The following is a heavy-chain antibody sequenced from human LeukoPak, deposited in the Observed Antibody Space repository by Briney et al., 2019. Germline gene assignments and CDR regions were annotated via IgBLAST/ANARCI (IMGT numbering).Heavy chain of an antibody. CDR3: ARGSRYDYLWGSYRFTAADYFDY. V-gene: IGHV4-34*01. D-gene: IGHD3-16*02. Sequence: SETLSLTCAVYGGSFSGYYWSWIRQPPGKGLEWIGEINHSGSTNYNPSLKSRVTISVDTSKNQFSLKLSSVTAADTAVYYCARGSRYDYLWGSYRFTAADYFDYWGQGTLVTVSS. CDR2: INHSGST. J-gene: IGHJ4*02. CDR1: GGSFSGYY.